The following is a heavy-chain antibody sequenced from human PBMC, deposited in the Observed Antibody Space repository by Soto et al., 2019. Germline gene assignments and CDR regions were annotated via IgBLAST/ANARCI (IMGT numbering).Heavy chain of an antibody. CDR3: ARGFAWGEFDPPYVDF. Sequence: QVQLVASGGGVVQPGRSLRLSCAASGFVFRDYAMHWARQAPGKGLEWVALISYDGRNEYYADSVRGRFSISRENSKKTLSLQMNSLRPEDTAMYFCARGFAWGEFDPPYVDFWGRGTLVAVSS. D-gene: IGHD1-26*01. CDR1: GFVFRDYA. V-gene: IGHV3-30*04. CDR2: ISYDGRNE. J-gene: IGHJ4*02.